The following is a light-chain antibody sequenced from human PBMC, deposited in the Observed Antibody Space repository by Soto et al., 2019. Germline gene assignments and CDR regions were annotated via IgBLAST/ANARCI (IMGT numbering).Light chain of an antibody. V-gene: IGKV3-20*01. CDR2: DAS. CDR1: QTVRNNY. J-gene: IGKJ4*01. Sequence: EFVVTQSPITTSMSPGERATRSCMSSQTVRNNYLAWYQQKPGQDPRLRLYDASSRATGIPDRFSGGGSGTDFTLTSSRLEPEDFAVYYCQQFSSYPLTFGG. CDR3: QQFSSYPLT.